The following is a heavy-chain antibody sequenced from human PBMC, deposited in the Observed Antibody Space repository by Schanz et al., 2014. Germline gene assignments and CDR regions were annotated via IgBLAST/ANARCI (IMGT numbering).Heavy chain of an antibody. CDR3: AAYDCSGGSCYSGGNWYFDL. Sequence: QVQLVQSGAEVKKPGSSVKVSCKASGDTFRSYTINWVRHAPGQGLEWMGRIIPITGITNYAQKFQGRVTFTADKSTSTAFLEVNSLRSEDTAVYYCAAYDCSGGSCYSGGNWYFDLWGRGTLVTVSS. V-gene: IGHV1-69*02. J-gene: IGHJ2*01. CDR2: IIPITGIT. CDR1: GDTFRSYT. D-gene: IGHD2-15*01.